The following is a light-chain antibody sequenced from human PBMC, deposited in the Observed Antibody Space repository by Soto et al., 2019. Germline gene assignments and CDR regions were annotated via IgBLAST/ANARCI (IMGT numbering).Light chain of an antibody. J-gene: IGKJ4*01. CDR1: QSVRYTF. CDR2: DAF. CDR3: QQYGSSTLS. Sequence: EIVLTQSPGTLSLSPGERATLSCRASQSVRYTFSAWYQQKPGQPPRLLIHDAFSRATGIPDRFSGSRSGTDFTLSISSLEPEDFAVYYCQQYGSSTLSFGGGTKVEIK. V-gene: IGKV3-20*01.